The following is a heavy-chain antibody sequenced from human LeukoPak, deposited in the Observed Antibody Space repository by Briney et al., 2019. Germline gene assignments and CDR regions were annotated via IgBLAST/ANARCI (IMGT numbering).Heavy chain of an antibody. V-gene: IGHV5-51*01. CDR1: GYSFTSFW. Sequence: GESLKISCKGSGYSFTSFWIAWVRQIPGKGLEWMGIIYPGDSDTRYSPSFEGQVTFSAAKSISTAYLQWSSLKASDTAMYYCARGRYSGTYLSYFDYWAQGTLVTVSS. D-gene: IGHD1-26*01. CDR3: ARGRYSGTYLSYFDY. J-gene: IGHJ4*02. CDR2: IYPGDSDT.